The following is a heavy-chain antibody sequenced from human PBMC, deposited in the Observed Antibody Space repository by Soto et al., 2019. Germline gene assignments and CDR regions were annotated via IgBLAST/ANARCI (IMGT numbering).Heavy chain of an antibody. CDR2: MHANTGLT. Sequence: QVQVVQSGAEVKKPGASVKVSCKASGSTFSTLDLNWVRQAPGQGLDWMGWMHANTGLTGHAQKFQGRLSMTRDTSISTAYMELSSLRADDTAVYYCARYIFGQGFISWGQGTLVTVSS. CDR1: GSTFSTLD. CDR3: ARYIFGQGFIS. J-gene: IGHJ4*02. D-gene: IGHD3-10*01. V-gene: IGHV1-8*01.